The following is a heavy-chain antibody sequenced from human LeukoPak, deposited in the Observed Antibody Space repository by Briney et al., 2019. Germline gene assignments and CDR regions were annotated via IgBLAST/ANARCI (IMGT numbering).Heavy chain of an antibody. D-gene: IGHD3-9*01. V-gene: IGHV1-18*01. Sequence: GASVKVSCKASGYTFTRYGVSWVRQAPGQGLEWMGWIRGDNGNTNYAQNFQGRVTMTTDTPSSTAYMEVRSLRSDDTAVYYCARVDMLTRYYFFDYWGQGTLVTVSS. CDR1: GYTFTRYG. CDR3: ARVDMLTRYYFFDY. J-gene: IGHJ4*02. CDR2: IRGDNGNT.